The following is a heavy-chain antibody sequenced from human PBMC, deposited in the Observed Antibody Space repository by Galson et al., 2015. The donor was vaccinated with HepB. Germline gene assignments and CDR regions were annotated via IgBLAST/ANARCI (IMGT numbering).Heavy chain of an antibody. D-gene: IGHD3-22*01. V-gene: IGHV4-4*02. CDR1: GGSISSSNW. CDR2: IYHSGST. J-gene: IGHJ5*02. Sequence: AVSGGSISSSNWWSWVRQPPGKGLEWIGEIYHSGSTNYNPSLKSRVTISVDKSKNQFSLKLSSVTAADTAVYYCARGGITMIVVAERWFDPWGQGTLVTVSS. CDR3: ARGGITMIVVAERWFDP.